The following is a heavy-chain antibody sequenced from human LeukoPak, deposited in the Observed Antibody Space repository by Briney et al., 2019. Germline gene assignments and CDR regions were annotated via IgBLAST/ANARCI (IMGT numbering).Heavy chain of an antibody. V-gene: IGHV5-51*01. CDR2: IYPGDSDT. CDR3: ARHLKWLRVYYGMDV. J-gene: IGHJ6*02. Sequence: GVSLQISSQGSGYSFPSYWIGWVRPMPGKGLEWMGIIYPGDSDTTYSPSFQGQVTITADKSISTAYRQWSSLKASDSAMYYCARHLKWLRVYYGMDVWGQGTTVTVSS. D-gene: IGHD5-12*01. CDR1: GYSFPSYW.